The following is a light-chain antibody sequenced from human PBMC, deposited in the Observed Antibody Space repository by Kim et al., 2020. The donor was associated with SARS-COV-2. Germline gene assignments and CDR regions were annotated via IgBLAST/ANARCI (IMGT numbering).Light chain of an antibody. Sequence: DIQMTQSPSSLSASVGDRVTITCRASQSISSYLNWYQQKPGKAPKLLIYAASSLQSGVPSRFSGSGSGTDFTLTISSLQPEDFATYCWQQSYSMPRSFGQGTKLEI. CDR3: QQSYSMPRS. CDR1: QSISSY. J-gene: IGKJ2*03. V-gene: IGKV1-39*01. CDR2: AAS.